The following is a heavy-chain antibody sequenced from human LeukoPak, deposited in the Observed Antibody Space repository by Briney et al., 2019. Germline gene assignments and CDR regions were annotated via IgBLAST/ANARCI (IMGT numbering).Heavy chain of an antibody. CDR1: GFTLSDYY. CDR3: AREHLYYYDSSGYWGNWFDP. J-gene: IGHJ5*02. Sequence: PGGSLRLSCAASGFTLSDYYMSWIRQAPGKGLEWVSYISSSFSYTNYADSVKGRFTISRDNAKKSLYLQMNSLRAEDTAVYYCAREHLYYYDSSGYWGNWFDPWGQGTLVTVSS. V-gene: IGHV3-11*05. D-gene: IGHD3-22*01. CDR2: ISSSFSYT.